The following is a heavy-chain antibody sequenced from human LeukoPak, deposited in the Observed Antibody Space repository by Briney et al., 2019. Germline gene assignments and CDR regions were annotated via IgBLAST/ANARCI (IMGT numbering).Heavy chain of an antibody. D-gene: IGHD3-22*01. CDR3: ARDPTYDSSGYYDY. CDR1: GFTFSSYS. J-gene: IGHJ4*02. CDR2: ISSSSSTI. V-gene: IGHV3-48*04. Sequence: GGSLRLSCAASGFTFSSYSMNWVRQAPGKGLEWVSYISSSSSTIYYADSVKGRFTISRDNAKNSLYLQMNSLRAEDTAVYYCARDPTYDSSGYYDYWGQGTLVTVST.